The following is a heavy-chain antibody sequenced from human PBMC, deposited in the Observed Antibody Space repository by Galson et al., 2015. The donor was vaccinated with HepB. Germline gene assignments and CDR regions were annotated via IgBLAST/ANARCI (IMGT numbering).Heavy chain of an antibody. D-gene: IGHD3-22*01. V-gene: IGHV1-3*01. CDR1: GYTFTSYA. Sequence: SVKVSCKASGYTFTSYAMHWVRQAPGQRLEWMGWINAGNGNTKYSQKFQGRVTITRDTSASTAYMELSSLRSEDTAVYYCAREPGTYYYDSSGSNGGNVYYYGMDVWGQGTTVTVSS. CDR2: INAGNGNT. J-gene: IGHJ6*02. CDR3: AREPGTYYYDSSGSNGGNVYYYGMDV.